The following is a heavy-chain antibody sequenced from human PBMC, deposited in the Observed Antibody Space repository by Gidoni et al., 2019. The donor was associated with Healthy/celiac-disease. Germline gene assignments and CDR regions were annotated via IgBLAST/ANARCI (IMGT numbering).Heavy chain of an antibody. CDR1: GFSLSTSGVG. J-gene: IGHJ4*02. Sequence: QITLKESGPTLVKPTQTLTLTCTFSGFSLSTSGVGVGWIRQPPGKALEWLALIYWNDDKRYSPSLKSRLTITKDTSKNQVVLTMTNMDPVDTATYYCAHSLTTVVTRVFDYWGQGTLVTVSS. CDR2: IYWNDDK. CDR3: AHSLTTVVTRVFDY. V-gene: IGHV2-5*01. D-gene: IGHD4-17*01.